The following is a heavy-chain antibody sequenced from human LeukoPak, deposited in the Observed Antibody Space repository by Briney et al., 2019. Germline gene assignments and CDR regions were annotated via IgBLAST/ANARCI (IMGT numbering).Heavy chain of an antibody. CDR2: IKQDGSEK. J-gene: IGHJ4*02. CDR3: ARDPLRAPIDY. CDR1: GFTFSSYW. V-gene: IGHV3-7*05. Sequence: GGSLRLSCAASGFTFSSYWMSWVRQAPGKGLEWVANIKQDGSEKYYVDSVKGRFTISRDNAKNSLYLQMNILRAEDTAVYYCARDPLRAPIDYWGQGTLVTVSS.